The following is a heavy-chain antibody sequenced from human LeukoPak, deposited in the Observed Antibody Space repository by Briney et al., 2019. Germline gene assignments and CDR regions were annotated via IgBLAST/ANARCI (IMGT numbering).Heavy chain of an antibody. CDR3: ASSPLGSSWAYLNY. CDR1: GGSISSYY. D-gene: IGHD6-13*01. V-gene: IGHV4-4*07. Sequence: SGTLSLTCTVSGGSISSYYWSWIRQPAGKGLERIGRIYTSGSTNYNPSLKSRVTMSVDTSKNQFSLKLSSVTAADTAVYYCASSPLGSSWAYLNYWGQGTLVTVSS. J-gene: IGHJ4*02. CDR2: IYTSGST.